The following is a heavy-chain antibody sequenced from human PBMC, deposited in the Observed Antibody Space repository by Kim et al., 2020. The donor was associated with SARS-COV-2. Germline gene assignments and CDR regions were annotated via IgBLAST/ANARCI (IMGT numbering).Heavy chain of an antibody. CDR3: ARHSRKGYIVARGSYFDY. CDR2: IFYSGST. D-gene: IGHD5-12*01. Sequence: SETLSLTCTVSGGSISSSSYYWGWIRQPPGKGLEWMGSIFYSGSTYYNPSLKSRVTISVDTSKNQYSLKLSSVTAADTAVYYCARHSRKGYIVARGSYFDYWDQGTLVTVSS. V-gene: IGHV4-39*01. J-gene: IGHJ4*02. CDR1: GGSISSSSYY.